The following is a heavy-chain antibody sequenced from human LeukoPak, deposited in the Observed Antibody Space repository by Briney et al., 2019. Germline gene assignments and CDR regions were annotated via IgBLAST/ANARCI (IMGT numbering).Heavy chain of an antibody. J-gene: IGHJ4*02. CDR2: VIPIFGIA. CDR3: AREYSSSSFDY. V-gene: IGHV1-69*04. CDR1: GGTFSSYA. D-gene: IGHD6-6*01. Sequence: SVKVSCKASGGTFSSYAISWVRQAPGQGLEWMGRVIPIFGIANYAQKFQGRVTITADKSTSTAYMELSSLRSEDTAVYYCAREYSSSSFDYWGQGTLVTVSS.